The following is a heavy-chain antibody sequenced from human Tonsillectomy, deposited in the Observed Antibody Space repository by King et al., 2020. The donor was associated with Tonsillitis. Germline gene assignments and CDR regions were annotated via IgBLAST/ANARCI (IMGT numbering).Heavy chain of an antibody. D-gene: IGHD1-26*01. CDR2: ISYDASNK. CDR3: VKERDSGDERGRGKYVYYAMDV. J-gene: IGHJ6*02. Sequence: VQLVESGGGVVQPGGSLSLSCAASGFSFNSYAIHWVRQAPGKGLEWVAVISYDASNKYYGPSVKGRFTISRDNSKNTVSLQLSSLRAEDTAVLYCVKERDSGDERGRGKYVYYAMDVWGQGTTVTVAS. V-gene: IGHV3-30*18. CDR1: GFSFNSYA.